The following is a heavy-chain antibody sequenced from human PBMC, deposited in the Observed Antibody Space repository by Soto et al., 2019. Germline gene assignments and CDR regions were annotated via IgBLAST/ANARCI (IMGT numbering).Heavy chain of an antibody. D-gene: IGHD4-4*01. V-gene: IGHV5-10-1*01. CDR1: GYSFTSDW. CDR2: IDPSDSYT. J-gene: IGHJ6*02. Sequence: GESLKISCKGSGYSFTSDWISWVRQMPGKGLEWMGRIDPSDSYTNYSPSFQGHVTISADKSISTAYLQWSSLKASDTAMYYCARPTDYSNYGYYYYGMDVWGQGTTVTVSS. CDR3: ARPTDYSNYGYYYYGMDV.